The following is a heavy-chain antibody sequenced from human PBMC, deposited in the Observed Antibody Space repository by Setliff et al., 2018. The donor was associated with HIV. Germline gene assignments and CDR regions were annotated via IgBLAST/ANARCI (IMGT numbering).Heavy chain of an antibody. Sequence: GGSLRLSCAASGFIFSKYSLSWVRQTPGKGLEWVSSLSGSSSYWKYADSVKGRFTISRDNAKNSLYLQMSSLRAGDTAVYYCAREIRAGNYPPYNYFYYMDVWGKGTTVTVSS. CDR2: LSGSSSYW. CDR3: AREIRAGNYPPYNYFYYMDV. CDR1: GFIFSKYS. V-gene: IGHV3-21*01. D-gene: IGHD3-22*01. J-gene: IGHJ6*03.